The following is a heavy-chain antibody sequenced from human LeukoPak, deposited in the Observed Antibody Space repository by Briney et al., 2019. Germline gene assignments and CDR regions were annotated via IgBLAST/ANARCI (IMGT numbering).Heavy chain of an antibody. J-gene: IGHJ4*02. D-gene: IGHD2-8*01. V-gene: IGHV4-34*01. CDR2: ITHSGST. CDR3: AGNGLY. Sequence: SETLSLTCTVSGVSFSGYHWTWVRQPPGKGLEWIGEITHSGSTNCNPSLKSRVTISVDTSKNQFSLKLTSVTAADTAVYYCAGNGLYWGQGTLVTVSS. CDR1: GVSFSGYH.